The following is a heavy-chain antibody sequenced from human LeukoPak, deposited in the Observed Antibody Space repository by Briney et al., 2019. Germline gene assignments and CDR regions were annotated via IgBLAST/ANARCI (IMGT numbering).Heavy chain of an antibody. V-gene: IGHV4-4*07. J-gene: IGHJ4*02. D-gene: IGHD1-26*01. CDR1: GGSLSIYY. Sequence: SDTLSLTCTVSGGSLSIYYWSWIRQPAGKGLEWIGRIYTSGGPDYNPSLKSRVTMSVDTSKNQFSLKLSSVTAADTAVYYCARGEYSGNYDCWGQGTLVTVSS. CDR3: ARGEYSGNYDC. CDR2: IYTSGGP.